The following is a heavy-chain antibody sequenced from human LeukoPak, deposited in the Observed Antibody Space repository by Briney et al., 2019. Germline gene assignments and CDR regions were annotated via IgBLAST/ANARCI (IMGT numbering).Heavy chain of an antibody. CDR3: ARRCGGDCYEYDY. V-gene: IGHV3-53*01. Sequence: PGGSLRLSCAASGFTVSSNYMSWVRQAPGKGLEWVSVIYSGGSTYYADSVKGRFTISRDNSKNTLYLQMNSLRVEDTAVYYCARRCGGDCYEYDYWGQGTLVTVSS. D-gene: IGHD2-21*02. CDR1: GFTVSSNY. CDR2: IYSGGST. J-gene: IGHJ4*02.